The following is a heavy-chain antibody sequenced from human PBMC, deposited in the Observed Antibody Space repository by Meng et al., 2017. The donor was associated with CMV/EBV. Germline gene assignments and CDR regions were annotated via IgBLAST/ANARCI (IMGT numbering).Heavy chain of an antibody. CDR3: ARGPAARKNIRYGMDV. CDR2: INHSGST. CDR1: GGSFSGYY. Sequence: SCAVYGGSFSGYYWSWIRQPPGKGLEWIGEINHSGSTNYNPSLKSRVTISVDTSKNQFSLKLSSVTAAGTAVYYCARGPAARKNIRYGMDVWGQGTTVTVSS. V-gene: IGHV4-34*01. J-gene: IGHJ6*02. D-gene: IGHD2-2*01.